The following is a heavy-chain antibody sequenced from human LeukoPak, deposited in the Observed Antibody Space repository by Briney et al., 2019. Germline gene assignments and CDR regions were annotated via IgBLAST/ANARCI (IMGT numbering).Heavy chain of an antibody. V-gene: IGHV4-61*02. CDR3: ARGLDYVIV. Sequence: SQTLSLTCTVSGGSISSGSYYWSWIRQPAGKGLEWIGRIYTSGSTNYNPSLKSRVTMSVDTSKNQFSLKLSSVTAADTAVYYCARGLDYVIVWGRGTLVTVSS. J-gene: IGHJ2*01. CDR1: GGSISSGSYY. D-gene: IGHD2/OR15-2a*01. CDR2: IYTSGST.